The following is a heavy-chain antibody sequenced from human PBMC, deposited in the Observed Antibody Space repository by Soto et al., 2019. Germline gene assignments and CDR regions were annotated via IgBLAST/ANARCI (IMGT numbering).Heavy chain of an antibody. CDR2: ISGRGYNT. CDR3: ANFDYSSGWFQIHPFY. D-gene: IGHD6-19*01. V-gene: IGHV3-23*01. Sequence: EVQLLESGGDLVQPGGSLRLSCAASGLTFSSYAMSWVRPAPGKGLEWVSGISGRGYNTYYADSVKGRFTISRDNSKDSLYLQMNCLKVEDTAVYYCANFDYSSGWFQIHPFYWGQGTLVTVSS. J-gene: IGHJ4*02. CDR1: GLTFSSYA.